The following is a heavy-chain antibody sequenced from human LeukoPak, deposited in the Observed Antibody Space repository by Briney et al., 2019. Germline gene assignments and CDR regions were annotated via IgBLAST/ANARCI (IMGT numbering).Heavy chain of an antibody. Sequence: ASVKVSCKASGYTFTSYDINWVRQATGQGLEWMGWMNPNSGNTGYAQKFQGRVTMTRNTSISTAYMELSSLRSEDTAVYYCARGDCNGRNCYIPINWFDPWGQGAPVTVTS. J-gene: IGHJ5*02. D-gene: IGHD2-15*01. CDR2: MNPNSGNT. CDR3: ARGDCNGRNCYIPINWFDP. CDR1: GYTFTSYD. V-gene: IGHV1-8*01.